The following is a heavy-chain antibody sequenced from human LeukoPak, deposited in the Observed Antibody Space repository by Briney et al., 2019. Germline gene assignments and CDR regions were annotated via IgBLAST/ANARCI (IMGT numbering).Heavy chain of an antibody. CDR2: ISGSGGGT. J-gene: IGHJ4*02. CDR3: ARVNAKDLLAAQYHGFYFDY. V-gene: IGHV3-23*01. Sequence: PGGSLRLSCAASGFTSSAHAMNWVRQAPGKGLEWVSGISGSGGGTFYADSVKGRFTISRDNSKNTLYLEMNSLRAEDTALYYCARVNAKDLLAAQYHGFYFDYWGQGTLVTVSS. CDR1: GFTSSAHA. D-gene: IGHD3-9*01.